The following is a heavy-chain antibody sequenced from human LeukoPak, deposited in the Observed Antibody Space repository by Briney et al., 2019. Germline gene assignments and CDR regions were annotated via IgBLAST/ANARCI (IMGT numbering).Heavy chain of an antibody. V-gene: IGHV3-48*02. Sequence: GGSLRLSCAASGFTFSAYSMNWVRQAPGKGLEWISYISSATTAIHYADSVKGRFTISRDNAKNTLYLQMNSLRDEDTAVYYCANHEYCHGSGSYYNPLPFDYWGQGTQVTVSS. CDR2: ISSATTAI. D-gene: IGHD3-10*01. CDR1: GFTFSAYS. CDR3: ANHEYCHGSGSYYNPLPFDY. J-gene: IGHJ4*02.